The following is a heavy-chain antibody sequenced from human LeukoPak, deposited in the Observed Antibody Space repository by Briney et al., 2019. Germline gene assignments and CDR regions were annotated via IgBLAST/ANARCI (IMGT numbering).Heavy chain of an antibody. V-gene: IGHV3-21*01. CDR1: GFTFSSYS. D-gene: IGHD2-2*01. Sequence: WGSLRLSCAASGFTFSSYSMNWVRQAQGQGLEWVSSISSSSSYIYYADSVKGRFTISRDNAKNSLYLQMNSLRAEDTAVYYCARATPSSLAIDYWGQGTLVTVSS. J-gene: IGHJ4*02. CDR2: ISSSSSYI. CDR3: ARATPSSLAIDY.